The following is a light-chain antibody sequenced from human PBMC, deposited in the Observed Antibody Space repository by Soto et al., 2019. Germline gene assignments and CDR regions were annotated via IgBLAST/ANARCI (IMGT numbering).Light chain of an antibody. Sequence: EIVMTQSPATLSVSPGERATLSCRASQSVSSKLAWYQQKPGQAPRLLIYGASTRATGIPARFSGSGSGTDFTLTISGLEPEDFAMYYCQQFQSSLRTFGQGTKVEV. V-gene: IGKV3-15*01. J-gene: IGKJ1*01. CDR1: QSVSSK. CDR3: QQFQSSLRT. CDR2: GAS.